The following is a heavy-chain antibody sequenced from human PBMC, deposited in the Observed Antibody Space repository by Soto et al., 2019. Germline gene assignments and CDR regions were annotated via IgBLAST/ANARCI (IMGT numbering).Heavy chain of an antibody. V-gene: IGHV4-59*01. Sequence: KTSETLSLTCTVSCGSISSYYWSWVRQPPGKGLEWMGYIYYSGSTNYNPSLKTRVTISVDTSKIQFSLKLSSVTAADTAVYYCARGGTGTTLPFDYWGQGTLVTVSS. CDR1: CGSISSYY. J-gene: IGHJ4*02. CDR2: IYYSGST. CDR3: ARGGTGTTLPFDY. D-gene: IGHD1-7*01.